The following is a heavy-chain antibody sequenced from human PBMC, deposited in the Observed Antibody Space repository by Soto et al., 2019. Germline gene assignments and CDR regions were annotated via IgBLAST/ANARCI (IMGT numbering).Heavy chain of an antibody. CDR1: GFTFSTYW. CDR3: ARDLRGSPDI. J-gene: IGHJ4*02. Sequence: EGQVVESGGGLVQPGGSLRLSCVASGFTFSTYWFNWVRQVPGNGLVWVSLINPDGSTTTYADSVKGRFIIFRDNTKNTVYLQMNSLRVEDTAVYYCARDLRGSPDIWGQGTLVTVSS. V-gene: IGHV3-74*01. CDR2: INPDGSTT. D-gene: IGHD1-26*01.